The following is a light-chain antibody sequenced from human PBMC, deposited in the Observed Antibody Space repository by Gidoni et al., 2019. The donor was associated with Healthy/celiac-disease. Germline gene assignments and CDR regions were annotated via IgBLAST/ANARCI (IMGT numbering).Light chain of an antibody. V-gene: IGKV1-9*01. CDR2: AAS. CDR3: QQLNSYPRT. Sequence: DIQLTQSPSFLSASVGDRVTITCRASQGISSYLAWYQQKPGKAPKLLIYAASTLQSGVPSRFGGSGSGTGFTLTISSLQPEDFATYYCQQLNSYPRTFGQGTKVEIK. J-gene: IGKJ1*01. CDR1: QGISSY.